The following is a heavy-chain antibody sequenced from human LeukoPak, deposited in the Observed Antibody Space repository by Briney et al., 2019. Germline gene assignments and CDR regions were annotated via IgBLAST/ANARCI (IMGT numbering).Heavy chain of an antibody. Sequence: SETLSLTCTVSGGSINSGAYFWSWIRQHPGKGLEWIGYIYYSGSTYYNPSLKSRVTISVDTSKNQFSLKLSSVTAADTAVYYCARVAAAGHLPFDYWGQGTLVTVSS. D-gene: IGHD6-13*01. CDR1: GGSINSGAYF. CDR2: IYYSGST. CDR3: ARVAAAGHLPFDY. J-gene: IGHJ4*02. V-gene: IGHV4-31*03.